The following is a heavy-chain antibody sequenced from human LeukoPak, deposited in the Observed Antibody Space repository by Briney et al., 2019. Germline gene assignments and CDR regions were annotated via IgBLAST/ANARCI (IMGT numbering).Heavy chain of an antibody. J-gene: IGHJ3*02. CDR2: ISGSGGST. CDR1: GFTFSSYA. Sequence: GGSLRLSCAASGFTFSSYAMSLVRQAPGKGLEWVSAISGSGGSTYYADSVKGRFTISRDNSKNTLYLQMNSLRAEDTAVYYCATSSSGWYVSRAFDIWGQGTMVTVSS. V-gene: IGHV3-23*01. D-gene: IGHD6-19*01. CDR3: ATSSSGWYVSRAFDI.